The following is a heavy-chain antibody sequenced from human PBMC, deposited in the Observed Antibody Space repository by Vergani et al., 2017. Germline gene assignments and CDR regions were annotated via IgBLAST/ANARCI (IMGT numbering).Heavy chain of an antibody. CDR1: GGSISSYY. CDR2: NYYSGST. V-gene: IGHV4-59*01. J-gene: IGHJ4*02. D-gene: IGHD6-13*01. CDR3: ARGGSSSWYYFEY. Sequence: QVQLQESGPGLVKPSETLSLTCTVSGGSISSYYWSWIRQPPGKGLEWIGYNYYSGSTNYNPSLKSRVPISVDTSKNQFSLKLSSVTAADTAGYYCARGGSSSWYYFEYWGQGTLVTVSS.